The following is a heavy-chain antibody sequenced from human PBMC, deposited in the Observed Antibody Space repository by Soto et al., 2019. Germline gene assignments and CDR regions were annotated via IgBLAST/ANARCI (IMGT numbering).Heavy chain of an antibody. J-gene: IGHJ5*02. CDR1: GFTFSSYA. CDR3: ARDSGPLAAAGNNWFDP. D-gene: IGHD6-13*01. V-gene: IGHV3-30-3*01. Sequence: PVGSLRLSCAASGFTFSSYAMHWVRQAPGKGLEWVAVISYDGSNKYYADSVKGRFTISRDNSKNTLYLQMNSLRAEDTAVYYCARDSGPLAAAGNNWFDPWGQGTLVTVSS. CDR2: ISYDGSNK.